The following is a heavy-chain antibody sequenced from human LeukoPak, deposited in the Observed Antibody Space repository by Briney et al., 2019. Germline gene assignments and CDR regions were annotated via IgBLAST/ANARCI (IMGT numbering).Heavy chain of an antibody. CDR3: ARDVTALDS. V-gene: IGHV3-7*01. Sequence: GRSLRLSCAASGFTFSSYAMHWVRQAPEKGLEWVANINQGGSEKYYVDSVRGRFTISRDNAKNSLYLQMNSLRADDTAVYYCARDVTALDSWSQGTLVTVSS. CDR1: GFTFSSYA. D-gene: IGHD2-2*01. J-gene: IGHJ4*02. CDR2: INQGGSEK.